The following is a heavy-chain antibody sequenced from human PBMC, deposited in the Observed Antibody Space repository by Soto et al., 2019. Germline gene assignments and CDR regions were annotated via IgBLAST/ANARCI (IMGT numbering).Heavy chain of an antibody. V-gene: IGHV3-30-3*01. D-gene: IGHD3-22*01. CDR3: ARDFEAGDYYDSSGLYGMDV. CDR2: ISYDGSNK. CDR1: GFTFSSYA. Sequence: GSLRLSCAASGFTFSSYAMHWVRQAPGKGLEWVAVISYDGSNKYYADSVKGRFTISRDNSKNTLYLQMNSLRAEDTAVYYCARDFEAGDYYDSSGLYGMDVWGQGTTVTVSS. J-gene: IGHJ6*02.